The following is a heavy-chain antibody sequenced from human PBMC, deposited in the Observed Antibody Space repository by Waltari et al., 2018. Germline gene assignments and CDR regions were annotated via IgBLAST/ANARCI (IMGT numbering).Heavy chain of an antibody. J-gene: IGHJ3*02. CDR2: ISYDGSNK. D-gene: IGHD6-13*01. V-gene: IGHV3-30*03. Sequence: QVQLVESGGGVVQPGRSLRLSCAASGFTFSSYGLHWVRQAPGKGLEWVAVISYDGSNKYYADSVKGRFTSSRDNSKNTLYLQMNSLRAEDTAVYYCAAYSSSYDAFDIWGQGTMVTVSS. CDR3: AAYSSSYDAFDI. CDR1: GFTFSSYG.